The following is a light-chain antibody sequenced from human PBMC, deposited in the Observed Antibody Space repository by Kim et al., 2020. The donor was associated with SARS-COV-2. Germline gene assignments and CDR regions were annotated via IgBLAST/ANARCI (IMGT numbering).Light chain of an antibody. CDR1: QSVSSRY. J-gene: IGKJ1*01. CDR3: QQYGSSPLT. V-gene: IGKV3-20*01. Sequence: PGERATLSSGASQSVSSRYLGWYQQKPGQAPRLLIYGASNRATGIPDRFSGSGSGTDFTLTISRLEPEDFAVYYCQQYGSSPLTFGQGTKVDIK. CDR2: GAS.